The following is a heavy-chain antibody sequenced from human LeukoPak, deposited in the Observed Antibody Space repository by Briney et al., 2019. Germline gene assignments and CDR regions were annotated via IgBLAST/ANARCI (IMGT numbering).Heavy chain of an antibody. V-gene: IGHV3-74*01. J-gene: IGHJ4*02. Sequence: PGGSLRLSCAASGFTFCSYWMHWVPQAPGKGLVWVSRINSDGSSTSYADSVKGRFTISRDNAKNSLYLQMNSLRAEDTAVYYCARDPEGWLQFGYYFDYWGQGTLVTVSS. D-gene: IGHD5-24*01. CDR3: ARDPEGWLQFGYYFDY. CDR1: GFTFCSYW. CDR2: INSDGSST.